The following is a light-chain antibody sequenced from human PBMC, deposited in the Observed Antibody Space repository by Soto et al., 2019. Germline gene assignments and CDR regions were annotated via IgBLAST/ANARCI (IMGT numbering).Light chain of an antibody. CDR2: WAS. V-gene: IGKV4-1*01. J-gene: IGKJ4*01. CDR3: QQYYSAPLT. Sequence: DIVMTQSPDSLPVSLGERATINCRSTQRVLYSSNNKNYLAWYQQKPGQPPKLLIYWASTRASGVPDRFSGSGSGTDFTLTISSLQAEDVAVYYCQQYYSAPLTFGGGTKVDIK. CDR1: QRVLYSSNNKNY.